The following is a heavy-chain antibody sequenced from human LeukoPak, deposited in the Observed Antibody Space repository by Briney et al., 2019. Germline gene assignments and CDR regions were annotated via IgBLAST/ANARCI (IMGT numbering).Heavy chain of an antibody. CDR3: TKGTIWLPFDY. CDR2: ISGSGGST. CDR1: GFTLSRYG. D-gene: IGHD5-18*01. J-gene: IGHJ4*02. V-gene: IGHV3-23*01. Sequence: GGSLRLSCAASGFTLSRYGMHWVRQAPGKGLEWVSAISGSGGSTYYADSVKGRFTISRDNSKNTLYLQMNSLRAEDTAVYYCTKGTIWLPFDYWGQGTLVTVSS.